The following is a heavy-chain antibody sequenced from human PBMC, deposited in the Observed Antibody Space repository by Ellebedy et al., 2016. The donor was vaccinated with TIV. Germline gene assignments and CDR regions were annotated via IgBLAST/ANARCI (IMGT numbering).Heavy chain of an antibody. Sequence: GESLKISCTASGFTFGDFAMSWFRQAPGKGLEWVGFIRSKTSGGTTEYAASVKGRFTISRDDSKSIAYLQMNSLKTEDTAVYYCTRDRFYNDDYWGQGTLVTVSS. D-gene: IGHD2/OR15-2a*01. CDR2: IRSKTSGGTT. J-gene: IGHJ4*02. CDR3: TRDRFYNDDY. V-gene: IGHV3-49*03. CDR1: GFTFGDFA.